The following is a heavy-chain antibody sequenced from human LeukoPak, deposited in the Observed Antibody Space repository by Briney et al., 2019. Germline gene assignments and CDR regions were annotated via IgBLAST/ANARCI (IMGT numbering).Heavy chain of an antibody. J-gene: IGHJ4*02. V-gene: IGHV3-15*01. D-gene: IGHD3-22*01. CDR3: TTFTYYYDSSGYYIADY. CDR1: GFTFSNAW. CDR2: IKSKTDGGTT. Sequence: PGGSLRLSCAASGFTFSNAWMSWVRQAPGKGLEWVGRIKSKTDGGTTDYAAPVKDRFTISRDDSKNTLYLQMNSLKTEDTAVYYCTTFTYYYDSSGYYIADYWGQGTLVTVSS.